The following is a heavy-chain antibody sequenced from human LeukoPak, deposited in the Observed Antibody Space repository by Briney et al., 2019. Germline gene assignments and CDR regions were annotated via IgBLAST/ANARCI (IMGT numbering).Heavy chain of an antibody. Sequence: SETLSLTCAVSGGSMSTSTYYWGWIRQPPGKGLEWIGNIYYSGSTDSVTTYYNPSLKSRIIISVDTSKNQFSLKLSSVTAADTAVYYCARHSSRLRHFDSWGQGTLVTVSS. J-gene: IGHJ4*02. V-gene: IGHV4-39*01. CDR1: GGSMSTSTYY. CDR3: ARHSSRLRHFDS. D-gene: IGHD2-15*01. CDR2: IYYSGST.